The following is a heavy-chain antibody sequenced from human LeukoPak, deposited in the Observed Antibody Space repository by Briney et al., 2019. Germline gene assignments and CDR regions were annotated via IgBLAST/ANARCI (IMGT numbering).Heavy chain of an antibody. D-gene: IGHD3-22*01. V-gene: IGHV1-69*13. CDR1: GGTFSSYA. J-gene: IGHJ6*02. CDR3: ARDLYYDSSGYPQNYYYYYGMDV. CDR2: IIPIFGTA. Sequence: SVKVSCKASGGTFSSYAISWVRQAPGQGLEWMGGIIPIFGTANYAQKFQGRVTITADESTSTAYMELSSLRSEDTAVYYSARDLYYDSSGYPQNYYYYYGMDVWGQGTTVTVSS.